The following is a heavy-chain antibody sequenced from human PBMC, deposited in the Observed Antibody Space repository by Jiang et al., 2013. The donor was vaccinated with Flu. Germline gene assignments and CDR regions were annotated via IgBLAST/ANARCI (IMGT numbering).Heavy chain of an antibody. CDR2: IIPIFGTA. J-gene: IGHJ6*03. Sequence: VQLVESGAEVKKPGSSVKVSCKASGGTFSSYAISWVRQAPGQGLEWMGGIIPIFGTANYAQKFQGRVTITADESTSTAYMELSSLRSEDTAVYYCARTFHSDSGYGYGDYYYYMDVWGKGTTVTVSS. CDR1: GGTFSSYA. D-gene: IGHD5-12*01. V-gene: IGHV1-69*01. CDR3: ARTFHSDSGYGYGDYYYYMDV.